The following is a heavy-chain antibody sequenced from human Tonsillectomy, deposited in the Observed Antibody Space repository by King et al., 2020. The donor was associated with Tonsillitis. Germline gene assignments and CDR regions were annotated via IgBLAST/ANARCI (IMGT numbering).Heavy chain of an antibody. V-gene: IGHV3-23*04. D-gene: IGHD6-19*01. CDR2: FTSSGGYT. Sequence: DVQLVESGGGLVQPGGSLRLSCAASGFTFSSYAMSWVRQAPGKGLEWVSAFTSSGGYTYFADSVKGRFTISRDNSKNTLYLQMNSLRAEDTAVYYCECITVAGPSYWGQGTLVTVSS. J-gene: IGHJ4*02. CDR3: ECITVAGPSY. CDR1: GFTFSSYA.